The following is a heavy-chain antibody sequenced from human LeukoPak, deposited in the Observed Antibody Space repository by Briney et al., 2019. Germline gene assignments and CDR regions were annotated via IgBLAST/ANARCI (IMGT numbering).Heavy chain of an antibody. CDR2: ISSSSSYI. CDR3: ARDSMVRGVTPVY. V-gene: IGHV3-21*01. J-gene: IGHJ4*02. CDR1: GFTFSSYS. Sequence: GGSLRLSCAASGFTFSSYSMNWVRQAPGKGLEWVSSISSSSSYIYYAGSVKSRFTISRDNAKNSLYLQMNSLRAEDTAVYYCARDSMVRGVTPVYWGQGTLVTVSS. D-gene: IGHD3-10*01.